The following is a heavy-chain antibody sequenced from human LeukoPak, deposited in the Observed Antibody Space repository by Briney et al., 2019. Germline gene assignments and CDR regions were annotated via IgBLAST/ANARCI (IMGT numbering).Heavy chain of an antibody. Sequence: PSETLSLTCSVSGGSISGYYWSWIRQPPGKGLEWIGYIHNTGRTNYNPSLKSRISISVDTSKNQFSLKLNSVTAADTAVYYCARKKGGCSGDNCPLGYWGQGTLVTDSS. CDR1: GGSISGYY. D-gene: IGHD2-15*01. CDR2: IHNTGRT. V-gene: IGHV4-59*01. J-gene: IGHJ4*02. CDR3: ARKKGGCSGDNCPLGY.